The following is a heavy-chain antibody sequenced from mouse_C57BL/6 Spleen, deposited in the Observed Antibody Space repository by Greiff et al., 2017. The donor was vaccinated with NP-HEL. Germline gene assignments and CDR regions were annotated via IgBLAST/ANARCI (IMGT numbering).Heavy chain of an antibody. CDR2: IWRGGST. CDR3: AKNRGVVDWYFDV. CDR1: GFSLTSYG. Sequence: QVQLQQSGPGLVQPSQSLSITCTASGFSLTSYGVHWVRQSPGKGLEWLGVIWRGGSTDYNAAFMSRLSITKDNSKSQVFFKMNSLQADDTAIYYCAKNRGVVDWYFDVWGTGTTVTVSS. J-gene: IGHJ1*03. D-gene: IGHD1-1*01. V-gene: IGHV2-5*01.